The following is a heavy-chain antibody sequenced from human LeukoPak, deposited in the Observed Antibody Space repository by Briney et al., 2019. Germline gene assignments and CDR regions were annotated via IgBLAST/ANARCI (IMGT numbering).Heavy chain of an antibody. V-gene: IGHV1-2*02. Sequence: ASVKVSCKASGYTFTGYYMHWVRQAPGPGLEWMGWINPNSGGTNYAQKFQGRVTLTRDTSISTAYMELSRLTSGDTAVYYCARDPKSQLLLDYWGQGTLVTVSS. CDR3: ARDPKSQLLLDY. CDR2: INPNSGGT. J-gene: IGHJ4*02. CDR1: GYTFTGYY. D-gene: IGHD2-2*01.